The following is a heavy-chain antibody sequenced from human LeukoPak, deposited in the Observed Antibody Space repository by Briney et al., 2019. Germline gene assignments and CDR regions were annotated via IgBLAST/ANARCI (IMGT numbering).Heavy chain of an antibody. J-gene: IGHJ4*02. CDR2: IYDRGST. D-gene: IGHD3-10*01. V-gene: IGHV4-59*12. CDR3: ARVGVAADFDY. Sequence: SDTLSLTCTLSGGSISSYYSGWIPQPPGKGLEWIGYIYDRGSTNYNPSLKSRVSLSRETGKNQFSLKRRPVTPPETGVFFWARVGVAADFDYWGQGTLVTVSS. CDR1: GGSISSYY.